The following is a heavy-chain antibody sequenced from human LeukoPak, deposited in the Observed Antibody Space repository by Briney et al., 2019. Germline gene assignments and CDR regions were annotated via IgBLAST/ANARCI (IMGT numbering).Heavy chain of an antibody. D-gene: IGHD3-10*01. CDR1: GYTFTVYY. J-gene: IGHJ4*02. CDR2: INPNSGGT. CDR3: ARAVYGSGSYFY. V-gene: IGHV1-2*02. Sequence: ASVTVSCKASGYTFTVYYMHWVRQAPGQGLEWMGWINPNSGGTNYAQKFQGRVTMTRDTSISPAYMELSRLRSDDTAVYYCARAVYGSGSYFYWGQGTLVTVSS.